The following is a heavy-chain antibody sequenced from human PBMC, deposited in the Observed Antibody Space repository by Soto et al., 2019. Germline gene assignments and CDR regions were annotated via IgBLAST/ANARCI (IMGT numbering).Heavy chain of an antibody. CDR2: INPNSGGT. J-gene: IGHJ4*02. CDR3: ARTPLLYSGSYTFDY. V-gene: IGHV1-2*02. CDR1: GYTFTGYY. Sequence: GASVKVSCKASGYTFTGYYMHWVRQAPGQGLEWMGWINPNSGGTNYAQKFQGRVTMTRDTSISTAYMELSRLRSDDTAVYYCARTPLLYSGSYTFDYWGQGTLVTVSS. D-gene: IGHD1-26*01.